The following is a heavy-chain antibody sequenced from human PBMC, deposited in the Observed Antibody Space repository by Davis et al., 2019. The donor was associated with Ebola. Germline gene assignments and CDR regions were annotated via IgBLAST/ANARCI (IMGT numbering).Heavy chain of an antibody. J-gene: IGHJ5*02. CDR3: AREAVWRFDP. CDR1: GFSFSSHW. V-gene: IGHV3-7*03. Sequence: GESLKISCAAPGFSFSSHWMSWVRQAPGKGLEWVANIRQDGSEKHYVDSVKGRFTISRDNAKNSRYLQMNSLRAEDTAVYYCAREAVWRFDPWGQGTLVTVSS. CDR2: IRQDGSEK. D-gene: IGHD3-16*01.